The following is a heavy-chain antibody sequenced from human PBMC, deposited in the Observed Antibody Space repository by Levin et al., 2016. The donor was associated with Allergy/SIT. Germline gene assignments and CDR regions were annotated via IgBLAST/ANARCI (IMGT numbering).Heavy chain of an antibody. CDR1: GGTFSSYA. CDR2: IIPIFGTA. Sequence: SVKVSCKASGGTFSSYAISWVRQAPGQGLEWMGGIIPIFGTANYAQKFQGRVTITADESTSTAYMELSSLRSEDTAVYYCARPRSLQWLVRGDAFDIWGQGTMVTVSS. J-gene: IGHJ3*02. CDR3: ARPRSLQWLVRGDAFDI. V-gene: IGHV1-69*13. D-gene: IGHD6-19*01.